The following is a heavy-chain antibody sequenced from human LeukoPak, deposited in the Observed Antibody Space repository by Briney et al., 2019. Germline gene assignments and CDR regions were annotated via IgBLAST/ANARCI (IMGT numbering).Heavy chain of an antibody. CDR2: NSGSGGTT. J-gene: IGHJ6*02. CDR1: GFTLRSYA. CDR3: ARVGAGASYYYYGMDV. V-gene: IGHV3-23*01. D-gene: IGHD1-26*01. Sequence: GGSLRLSCVASGFTLRSYAMNWVRQAPGKGLEWVSANSGSGGTTYYADSVKGRFTISRDNSKNTLYLQMNSLRAEDTAIFYYARVGAGASYYYYGMDVWGQGTTVTVSS.